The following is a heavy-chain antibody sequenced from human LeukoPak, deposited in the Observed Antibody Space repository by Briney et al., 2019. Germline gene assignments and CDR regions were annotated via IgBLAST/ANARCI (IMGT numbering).Heavy chain of an antibody. V-gene: IGHV3-23*01. J-gene: IGHJ4*02. Sequence: GGSLRLSCAASGFTFSSYAMSWVRQAPGKGLEWVSAISGSGGSTYYADSVKGRFTISRDNSKNTLYLQMNSLRADDTAVYYCAKLPYRGYYDSSGYFDYWGQGTLVTVSS. CDR3: AKLPYRGYYDSSGYFDY. D-gene: IGHD3-22*01. CDR2: ISGSGGST. CDR1: GFTFSSYA.